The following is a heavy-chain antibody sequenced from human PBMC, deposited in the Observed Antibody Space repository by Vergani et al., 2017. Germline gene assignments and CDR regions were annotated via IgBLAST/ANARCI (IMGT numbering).Heavy chain of an antibody. Sequence: EVQLVESGGGLVKPGGSLRLSCAASGFTFSNAWMNWVRQGPGKGLEWVGRIKSKTDGGTTDYAAPGKGRFTISRDDSKNTLYLQMNSLKTEDTAVYYCTTDFRWIQLWLDYWGQGTLVTVSS. V-gene: IGHV3-15*07. CDR3: TTDFRWIQLWLDY. CDR2: IKSKTDGGTT. J-gene: IGHJ4*02. CDR1: GFTFSNAW. D-gene: IGHD5-18*01.